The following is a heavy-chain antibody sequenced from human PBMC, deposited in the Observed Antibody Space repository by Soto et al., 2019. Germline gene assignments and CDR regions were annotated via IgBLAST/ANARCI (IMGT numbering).Heavy chain of an antibody. J-gene: IGHJ4*02. V-gene: IGHV3-53*01. CDR1: GFTVSSNY. CDR2: IYSGEST. D-gene: IGHD1-1*01. Sequence: GGSLRLSCAASGFTVSSNYMSWVRHASGKGLEGVSVIYSGESTYYADSVKRRFTISRDNSKNTLYLQNNSLRAEDTAVYYCARETTVAILDDWGQGALDTV. CDR3: ARETTVAILDD.